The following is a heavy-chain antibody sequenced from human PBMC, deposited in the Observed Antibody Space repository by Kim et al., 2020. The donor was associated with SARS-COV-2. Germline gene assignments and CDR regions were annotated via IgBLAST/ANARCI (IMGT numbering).Heavy chain of an antibody. D-gene: IGHD3-3*01. CDR1: GFSVSNYS. CDR3: AKDLGVCCGAAF. J-gene: IGHJ3*01. V-gene: IGHV3-23*01. CDR2: IRSSSDTT. Sequence: GGSLRLSCAASGFSVSNYSMIWVRQAPGRGLEWVSSIRSSSDTTYYADSVDGRFTISRDNSTHTLYLQLYSLRAEDTAVYYCAKDLGVCCGAAF.